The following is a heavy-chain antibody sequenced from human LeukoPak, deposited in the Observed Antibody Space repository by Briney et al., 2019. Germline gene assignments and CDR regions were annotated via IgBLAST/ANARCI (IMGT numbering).Heavy chain of an antibody. CDR1: GFTFSSYS. D-gene: IGHD3-22*01. V-gene: IGHV3-21*01. CDR3: ARDEYYYDSSLYFQH. CDR2: ISSSSSYI. J-gene: IGHJ1*01. Sequence: GGSLRLSCAASGFTFSSYSMNWVRQAPGKGLELVSSISSSSSYIYYADSVKGRFTISRGKAKNSLYLQMNSLRAQDTAVYSCARDEYYYDSSLYFQHWGQGTLVTVSS.